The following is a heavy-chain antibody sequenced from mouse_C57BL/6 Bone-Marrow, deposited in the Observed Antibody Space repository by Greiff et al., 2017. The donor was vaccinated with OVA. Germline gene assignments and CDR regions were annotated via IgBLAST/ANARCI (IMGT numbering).Heavy chain of an antibody. Sequence: QVQLQQSGPGLVQPSQSLSITCTVSGFSLTSYGVHWVRQSPGKGLEWLGVIWSGGSTDYNAAFISRLSISKDNSKSQVFFKMNSLQAYDTAIYYCARNKDYYGSSYYFDDWGQGTTLTVAS. J-gene: IGHJ2*01. CDR3: ARNKDYYGSSYYFDD. D-gene: IGHD1-1*01. CDR2: IWSGGST. V-gene: IGHV2-2*01. CDR1: GFSLTSYG.